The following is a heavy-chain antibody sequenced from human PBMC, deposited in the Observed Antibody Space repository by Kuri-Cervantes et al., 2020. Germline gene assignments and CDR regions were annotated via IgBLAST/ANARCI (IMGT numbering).Heavy chain of an antibody. V-gene: IGHV4-30-4*01. CDR1: GGSISSGDYY. CDR2: IYYSGST. CDR3: ARGRSGSYGNYGMDV. D-gene: IGHD3-10*01. Sequence: LRLSCTVSGGSISSGDYYWSWIRQPPGKGLEWIGYIYYSGSTYYNPPLKSRVTISVDTSKNQFSLKLSSVTAADTAVYYCARGRSGSYGNYGMDVWGQGTTVTVSS. J-gene: IGHJ6*02.